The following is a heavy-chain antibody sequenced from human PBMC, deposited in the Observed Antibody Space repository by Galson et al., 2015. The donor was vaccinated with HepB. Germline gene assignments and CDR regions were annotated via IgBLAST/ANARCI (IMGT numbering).Heavy chain of an antibody. CDR2: VSGSGVNT. J-gene: IGHJ3*02. CDR3: AKGIWGFAMFDALDI. Sequence: SLRLSCAASGLTYSDSSMTWVRQAPGQGLEWVSVVSGSGVNTFYADSVKGRLTVSRDTSKNIFYLQMNSLRADDTALYYCAKGIWGFAMFDALDIWGQGTMVTVSS. V-gene: IGHV3-23*01. CDR1: GLTYSDSS. D-gene: IGHD3-16*01.